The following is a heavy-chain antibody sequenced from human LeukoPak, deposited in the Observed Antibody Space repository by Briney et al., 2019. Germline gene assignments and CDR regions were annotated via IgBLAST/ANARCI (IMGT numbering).Heavy chain of an antibody. CDR2: IYHVGIT. V-gene: IGHV4-4*02. Sequence: SGTLSLTCDVSGDSISSTTWWTWVRQPAGKGLEWIGEIYHVGITRYNPSLKGRVTISVDKSKNQFSLKLSSVTAADTAVYYCARRTVVLGFAFDPWGQGTLVTVSS. J-gene: IGHJ5*02. CDR3: ARRTVVLGFAFDP. D-gene: IGHD4-11*01. CDR1: GDSISSTTW.